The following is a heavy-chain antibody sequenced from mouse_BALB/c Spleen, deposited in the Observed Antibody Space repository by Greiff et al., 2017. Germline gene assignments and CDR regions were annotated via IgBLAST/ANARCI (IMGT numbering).Heavy chain of an antibody. D-gene: IGHD2-4*01. V-gene: IGHV5-9-3*01. CDR3: ARHYYDYDGAWFAY. CDR1: GFTFSSYA. Sequence: EVNLVESGGGLVKPGGSLKLSCAASGFTFSSYAMSWVRQTPEKRLEWVATISSGGSYTYYPDSVKGRFTISRDNAKNTLYLQMSSLRSEDTAMYYCARHYYDYDGAWFAYWGQGTLVTVSA. J-gene: IGHJ3*01. CDR2: ISSGGSYT.